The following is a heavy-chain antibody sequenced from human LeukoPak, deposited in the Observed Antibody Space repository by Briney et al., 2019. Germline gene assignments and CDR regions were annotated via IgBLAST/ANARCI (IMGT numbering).Heavy chain of an antibody. D-gene: IGHD1-26*01. CDR1: GFTFNNFG. CDR3: AKVLGSYYGPWDY. V-gene: IGHV3-23*01. Sequence: PGGSLRLSCAASGFTFNNFGMSWVRQAPGKGLEWLSIISGTGASIYYAESMKGRSTISRDNSENTLYLQMNSLRAEDTAVYYCAKVLGSYYGPWDYWSQGILVTVSS. J-gene: IGHJ4*02. CDR2: ISGTGASI.